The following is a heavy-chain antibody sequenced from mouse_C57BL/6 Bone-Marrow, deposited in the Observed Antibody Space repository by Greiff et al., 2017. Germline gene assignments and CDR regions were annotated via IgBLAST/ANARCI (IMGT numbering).Heavy chain of an antibody. D-gene: IGHD2-10*01. CDR3: ASRGAYYYYYYAMDY. V-gene: IGHV1-82*01. Sequence: VMLVESGPELVKPGASVKISCKASGYAFSSSWMNWVQQRPGKGLEWIGRIYPGDGDTNYNGKVKGKATLTADKSSSAAYMQLSRLPSEDSAVYFCASRGAYYYYYYAMDYWGQGTSVTVSS. J-gene: IGHJ4*01. CDR2: IYPGDGDT. CDR1: GYAFSSSW.